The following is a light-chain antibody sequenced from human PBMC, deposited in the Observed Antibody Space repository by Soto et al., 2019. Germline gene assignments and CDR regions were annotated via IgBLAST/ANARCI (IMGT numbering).Light chain of an antibody. J-gene: IGKJ2*01. CDR2: DAS. CDR1: QDISNY. Sequence: DIQMTQSPSSLSASVGDRVTITCQASQDISNYLNWYQQKPGKAPKLLIYDASNLETGVPSRFSGSGSGTDFTFTISSLQPEDIATYYCQQYDNPPWAFGQGTKLEIK. V-gene: IGKV1-33*01. CDR3: QQYDNPPWA.